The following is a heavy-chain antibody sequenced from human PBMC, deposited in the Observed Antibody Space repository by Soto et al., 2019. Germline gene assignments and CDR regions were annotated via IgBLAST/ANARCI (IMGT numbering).Heavy chain of an antibody. V-gene: IGHV4-31*03. D-gene: IGHD2-15*01. J-gene: IGHJ5*02. CDR1: GGSISSGGYY. CDR3: AREVSGYCSGGSCYNWFDP. CDR2: IYYSGST. Sequence: SETLSLTCTVPGGSISSGGYYWSWIRQHPGKGLEWIGYIYYSGSTYYNPSLKSRVTISVDTSKNQFSLKLSSVTAADTAVYYCAREVSGYCSGGSCYNWFDPWGQGTLVTVSS.